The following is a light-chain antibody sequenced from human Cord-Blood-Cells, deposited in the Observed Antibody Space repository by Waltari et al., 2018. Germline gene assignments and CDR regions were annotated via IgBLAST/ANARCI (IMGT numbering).Light chain of an antibody. CDR3: CSYAGSSTPWV. V-gene: IGLV2-23*02. CDR2: EVS. Sequence: QSALTQPASVSGSPGQSITISCTGTSSDVGSYNLVSWYQQHPGKAPKLMIYEVSKRPAGVSNRFSGSKSGNTASLTSSGLQAEDEAEYYCCSYAGSSTPWVFGGGTKLTVL. J-gene: IGLJ3*02. CDR1: SSDVGSYNL.